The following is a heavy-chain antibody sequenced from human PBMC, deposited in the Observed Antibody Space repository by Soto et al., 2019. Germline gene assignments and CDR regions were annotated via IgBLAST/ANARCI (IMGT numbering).Heavy chain of an antibody. CDR2: MNPSGGAT. V-gene: IGHV1-46*01. J-gene: IGHJ3*02. CDR1: GYTFINFF. CDR3: ARSHCSDGSCYFGAFGI. Sequence: ASVKVSCKASGYTFINFFIHWVRQAPGHGLEWVGIMNPSGGATTYPQKFQGRVTMTRDTSTGTVYMDVSSLRFDDTAMYYCARSHCSDGSCYFGAFGIWGQGTMVTVSS. D-gene: IGHD2-15*01.